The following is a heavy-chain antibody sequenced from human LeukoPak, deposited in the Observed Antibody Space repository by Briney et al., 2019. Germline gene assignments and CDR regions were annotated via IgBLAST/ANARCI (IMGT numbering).Heavy chain of an antibody. D-gene: IGHD7-27*01. Sequence: SETLSLTCSVSGGSVNSYYWSWIRQPPGRGLEWIGYIYTTGRTNYNPSLKSRVTISVDTSKNQFSLKLSSVTAADTAVYYCAKILGSGVWYGFDIWGQGTMVTVSS. V-gene: IGHV4-4*09. CDR1: GGSVNSYY. CDR2: IYTTGRT. CDR3: AKILGSGVWYGFDI. J-gene: IGHJ3*02.